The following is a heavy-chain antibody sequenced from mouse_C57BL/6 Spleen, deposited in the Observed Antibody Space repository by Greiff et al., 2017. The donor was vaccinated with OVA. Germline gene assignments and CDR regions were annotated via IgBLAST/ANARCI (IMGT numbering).Heavy chain of an antibody. Sequence: QVQLQQPGAELVRPGSSVKLSCKASGYTFTSYWLPWVKQRPIQGLEWIGNIDPSDSETHYNQKFKDKATLTVDKYSSTAYMQLSSLTSEDSAVYYCARYGDGRVPFDYWGQGTTLTVSS. CDR2: IDPSDSET. CDR3: ARYGDGRVPFDY. CDR1: GYTFTSYW. D-gene: IGHD1-1*01. J-gene: IGHJ2*01. V-gene: IGHV1-52*01.